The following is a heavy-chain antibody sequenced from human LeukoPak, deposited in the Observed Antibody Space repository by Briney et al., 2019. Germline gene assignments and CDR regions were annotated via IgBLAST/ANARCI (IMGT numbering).Heavy chain of an antibody. Sequence: WGTLSLFCAVYGGSFSGYSWSWIRQPPGKGLEWIGEINHSGSTNYNPSLKSRVTISVDTSKNQFSLKLSSVTAADTAVYYCARETSAAGEFDYWGQGTLVTVSS. CDR3: ARETSAAGEFDY. CDR1: GGSFSGYS. V-gene: IGHV4-34*01. CDR2: INHSGST. J-gene: IGHJ4*02. D-gene: IGHD6-13*01.